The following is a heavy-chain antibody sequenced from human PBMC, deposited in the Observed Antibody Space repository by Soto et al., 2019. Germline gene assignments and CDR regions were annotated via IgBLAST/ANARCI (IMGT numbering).Heavy chain of an antibody. V-gene: IGHV1-18*04. CDR2: ISPYNGTT. J-gene: IGHJ6*02. CDR3: ARDGERDTGLNFYYYLHGMDA. D-gene: IGHD1-1*01. Sequence: ASVKVSCKASGYSFTTYGISWVRQAPGQGLEWMGWISPYNGTTKYAQKFQGEMTMTTDTATSTAYMDLRSLRSDDTAVYYCARDGERDTGLNFYYYLHGMDAWGQGTRVTVSS. CDR1: GYSFTTYG.